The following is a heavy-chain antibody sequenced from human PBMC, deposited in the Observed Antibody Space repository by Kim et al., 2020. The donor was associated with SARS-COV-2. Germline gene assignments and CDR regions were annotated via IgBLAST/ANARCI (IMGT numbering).Heavy chain of an antibody. CDR3: ARGRRDIVVVIALRYYYYGMDV. V-gene: IGHV1-8*01. J-gene: IGHJ6*02. CDR2: MNPNSGNT. CDR1: GYTFTSYD. Sequence: ASVKVSCKASGYTFTSYDINWMRQATGQGLEWMGWMNPNSGNTGYAQKFQGRVTMTRNTSISTAYMELSSLRSEDTAVYYCARGRRDIVVVIALRYYYYGMDVWGQGTTVTVAS. D-gene: IGHD2-21*01.